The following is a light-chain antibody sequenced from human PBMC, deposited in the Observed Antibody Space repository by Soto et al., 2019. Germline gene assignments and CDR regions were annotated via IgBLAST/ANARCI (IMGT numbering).Light chain of an antibody. CDR1: HSVSSN. J-gene: IGKJ5*01. CDR3: QQYNNWPPIT. CDR2: GAS. Sequence: IGIKQSPATLSVSPGERATLSCRASHSVSSNLAWYQQKPGQAPRLLIYGASTRATGIPARFSGSGSGTEFTLTISSLQSEDFAVYYCQQYNNWPPITFGQGTRLEI. V-gene: IGKV3-15*01.